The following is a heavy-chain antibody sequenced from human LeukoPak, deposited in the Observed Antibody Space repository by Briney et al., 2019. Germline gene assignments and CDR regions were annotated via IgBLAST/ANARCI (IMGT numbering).Heavy chain of an antibody. V-gene: IGHV4-59*01. Sequence: SETLSLTCTVSGGSISSYYWSWIRQPPGKGLEWIGYIYYSGSTNYNPSLKSRVTISVDTSKNQFSLKLSSVTAADTAVYYCARGYGVLDFDYWGQGTLVTVSS. CDR1: GGSISSYY. CDR2: IYYSGST. CDR3: ARGYGVLDFDY. J-gene: IGHJ4*02. D-gene: IGHD4-17*01.